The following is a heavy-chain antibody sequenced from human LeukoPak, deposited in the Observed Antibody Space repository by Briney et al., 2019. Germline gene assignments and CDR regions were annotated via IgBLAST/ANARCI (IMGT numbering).Heavy chain of an antibody. D-gene: IGHD3-9*01. CDR1: GYTFTGYY. Sequence: ASVKVSCKASGYTFTGYYMHWVRQAPGQGLEWMGWINPNGGGTNYAQKFQGRVTMTRDTSISTAYMELSRLRSDDTAVSYCAREYYDILTGFDNWFDPWGQGTLVTVSS. CDR3: AREYYDILTGFDNWFDP. V-gene: IGHV1-2*02. J-gene: IGHJ5*02. CDR2: INPNGGGT.